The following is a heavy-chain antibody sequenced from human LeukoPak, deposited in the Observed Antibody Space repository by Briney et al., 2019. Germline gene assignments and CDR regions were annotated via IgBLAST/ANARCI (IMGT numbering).Heavy chain of an antibody. CDR2: ISGSGDTT. D-gene: IGHD1-1*01. Sequence: GGSLRLSCTASGFTFSTYAMNWVRQAPGKGLEWVSGISGSGDTTYFADSVKGRFTISRDNSKNTLYLQLNSLRAEDTAVYYCAKGTTGNFDYWGQGTLVTVSS. V-gene: IGHV3-23*01. CDR3: AKGTTGNFDY. J-gene: IGHJ4*02. CDR1: GFTFSTYA.